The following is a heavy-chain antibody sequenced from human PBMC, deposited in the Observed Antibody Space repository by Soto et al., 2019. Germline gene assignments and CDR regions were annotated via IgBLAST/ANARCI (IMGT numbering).Heavy chain of an antibody. V-gene: IGHV3-73*01. Sequence: PGGSLRLACAASGFTFSGSAMHWVRQASGKGLEWVGRIRSKANSYATAYAASVKGRFTISRDDSKNTAYLQMNSLKTEDTAVYYFTIPPVRPSNSSDSWGRATLATV. J-gene: IGHJ5*01. CDR3: TIPPVRPSNSSDS. D-gene: IGHD3-10*01. CDR2: IRSKANSYAT. CDR1: GFTFSGSA.